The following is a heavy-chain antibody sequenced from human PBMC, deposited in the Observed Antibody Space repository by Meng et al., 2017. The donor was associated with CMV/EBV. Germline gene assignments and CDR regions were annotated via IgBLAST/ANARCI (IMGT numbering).Heavy chain of an antibody. CDR1: THTVTNAD. Sequence: KCACKASTHTVTNADINFLRQLPQHGLELFGVIIPIFGKGTHSQKFQRKVTFSADESTCTAYMEPISLISEYTAVYYCSIEGALAYFDYWGQGTLVTVSS. D-gene: IGHD5-12*01. CDR3: SIEGALAYFDY. J-gene: IGHJ4*02. CDR2: IIPIFGKG. V-gene: IGHV1-69*01.